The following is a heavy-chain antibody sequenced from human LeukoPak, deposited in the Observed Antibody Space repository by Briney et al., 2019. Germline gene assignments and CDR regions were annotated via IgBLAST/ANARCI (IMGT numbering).Heavy chain of an antibody. V-gene: IGHV5-51*01. CDR3: ARSTKGDIVVVVAAAGAFDI. J-gene: IGHJ3*02. CDR1: GYSFTSYW. D-gene: IGHD2-15*01. Sequence: GESLKISCKGSGYSFTSYWIGWVRHMPGKGLEWMGIIYPGDSDTRYSPSFQGQVTISADKSISTAYLQWSSLKASDTAMYYCARSTKGDIVVVVAAAGAFDIWGQGTMVTVSS. CDR2: IYPGDSDT.